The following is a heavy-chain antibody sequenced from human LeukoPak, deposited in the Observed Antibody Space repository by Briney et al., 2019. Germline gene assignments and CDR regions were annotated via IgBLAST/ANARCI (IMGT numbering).Heavy chain of an antibody. CDR3: ARGPGGSYSGAYLDY. CDR1: GFSVNINY. D-gene: IGHD1-26*01. CDR2: LYGGDSP. J-gene: IGHJ4*02. V-gene: IGHV3-66*01. Sequence: GGSLRLSCAASGFSVNINYMSWVRQAPGKGLESVSVLYGGDSPYYAASVKDRFTISTDNSKNTLYLQMNSLRAEDTAVYYCARGPGGSYSGAYLDYWGQGTLVTVSS.